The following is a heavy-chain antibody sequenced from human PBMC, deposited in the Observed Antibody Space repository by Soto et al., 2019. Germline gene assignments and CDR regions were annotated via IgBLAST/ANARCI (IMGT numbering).Heavy chain of an antibody. CDR1: GFTFSSYS. Sequence: PGGSLRLSCAASGFTFSSYSMNWVRQAPGKGLEWVSYISSSSSTIYYADSVKGRFTISRDNAKNSLYLQMNSLRDEDTAVYYCARWGGKYYDILTGSRDDALDLCGQGTRGT. J-gene: IGHJ3*01. D-gene: IGHD3-9*01. V-gene: IGHV3-48*02. CDR3: ARWGGKYYDILTGSRDDALDL. CDR2: ISSSSSTI.